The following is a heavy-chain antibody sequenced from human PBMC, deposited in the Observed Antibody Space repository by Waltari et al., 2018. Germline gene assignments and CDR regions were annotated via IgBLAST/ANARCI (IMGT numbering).Heavy chain of an antibody. CDR1: GFTFSSYG. CDR2: INHDESSE. J-gene: IGHJ4*02. CDR3: AKLVIRVQMDY. V-gene: IGHV3-30*02. Sequence: QVQLVESGGGVVEPGGSLRLSCEGSGFTFSSYGIHWVRQPPGKGLEWVAFINHDESSENYGDSVKGRCTSSRDNSKNTVYLQMNSLRAEDTAVYYCAKLVIRVQMDYWGQGTLVTVSS. D-gene: IGHD1-1*01.